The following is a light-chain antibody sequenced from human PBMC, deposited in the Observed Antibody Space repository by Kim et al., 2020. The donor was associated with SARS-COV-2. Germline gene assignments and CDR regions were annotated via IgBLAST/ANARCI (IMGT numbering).Light chain of an antibody. Sequence: DIQMTQSPSSLSASVGDRVTITCRASQSISRYLDWYQQKPGKTPNLLIYTASSLRSGVPSRFSGSGSGTDFTLTISSLQPEDFATYYCRQSYSNPITFGQGTRLEIK. V-gene: IGKV1-39*01. CDR1: QSISRY. CDR3: RQSYSNPIT. J-gene: IGKJ5*01. CDR2: TAS.